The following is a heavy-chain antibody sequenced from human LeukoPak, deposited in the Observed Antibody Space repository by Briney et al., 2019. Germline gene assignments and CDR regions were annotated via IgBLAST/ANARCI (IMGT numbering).Heavy chain of an antibody. J-gene: IGHJ4*02. D-gene: IGHD3-10*01. CDR3: ARLTYGSGSYYCDY. Sequence: MSWVRQAPGKGLEWVSAISGSGGSTYYADSVKGRFTISRDNSKNTLYLQMNSLRAEDTAVYYCARLTYGSGSYYCDYWGQGTLVTVSS. CDR2: ISGSGGST. V-gene: IGHV3-23*01.